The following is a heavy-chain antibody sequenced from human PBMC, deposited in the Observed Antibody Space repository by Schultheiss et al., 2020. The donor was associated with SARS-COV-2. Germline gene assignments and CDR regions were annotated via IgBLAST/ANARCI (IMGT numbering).Heavy chain of an antibody. CDR3: ARGGYSYGYWYYYYGMDV. Sequence: ASVKVSCKASGYTFTSYGISWVRQAPGQGLEWMGWISAYNGNTNYAQKLQGRVTMTTDTSTSTAYMELRSLRSDDTAVYYCARGGYSYGYWYYYYGMDVWGQGTTVTVSS. J-gene: IGHJ6*02. CDR2: ISAYNGNT. D-gene: IGHD5-18*01. CDR1: GYTFTSYG. V-gene: IGHV1-18*01.